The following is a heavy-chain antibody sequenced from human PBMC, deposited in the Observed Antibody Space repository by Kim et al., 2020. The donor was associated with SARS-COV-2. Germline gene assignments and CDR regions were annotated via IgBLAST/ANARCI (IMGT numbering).Heavy chain of an antibody. CDR1: GFTFDTYA. D-gene: IGHD2-21*01. J-gene: IGHJ6*01. V-gene: IGHV3-23*01. CDR2: ISGGALNK. CDR3: AKMVIMDGYNYFYYYAM. Sequence: GWSLRLSCVGSGFTFDTYAMSWVRQAPGKGLEWVSVISGGALNKFYADSVRGRFTISRDNSKNTLYLQMNSLRDEDTALYYCAKMVIMDGYNYFYYYAM.